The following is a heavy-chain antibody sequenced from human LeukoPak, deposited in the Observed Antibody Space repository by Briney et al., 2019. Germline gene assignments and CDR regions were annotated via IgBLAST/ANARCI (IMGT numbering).Heavy chain of an antibody. CDR3: ARDLTGEDAFDI. Sequence: SETLSLTCTVSGGSINSYYWSWIRQPPGKGLEWIGYIYYSGSTNYNSSLKSRVTISVDTSKNQFSLKLSSVTAADTALYYCARDLTGEDAFDIWGQGTMVTVSS. D-gene: IGHD7-27*01. CDR1: GGSINSYY. V-gene: IGHV4-59*01. CDR2: IYYSGST. J-gene: IGHJ3*02.